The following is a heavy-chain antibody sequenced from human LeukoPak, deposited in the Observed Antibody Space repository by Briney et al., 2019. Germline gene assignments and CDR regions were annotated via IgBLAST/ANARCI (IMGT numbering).Heavy chain of an antibody. CDR2: IRSKAYGGTT. CDR3: TRDRELSYDSSGLDY. Sequence: GGSLRLSCAASGFAFSSHTINWVRQAPGKGLEWVGFIRSKAYGGTTEYAASVKGRLTISRDDSKSIAYLQMNSLKTEDTAVYYCTRDRELSYDSSGLDYWGQGTLVTVSS. V-gene: IGHV3-49*04. CDR1: GFAFSSHT. J-gene: IGHJ4*02. D-gene: IGHD3-22*01.